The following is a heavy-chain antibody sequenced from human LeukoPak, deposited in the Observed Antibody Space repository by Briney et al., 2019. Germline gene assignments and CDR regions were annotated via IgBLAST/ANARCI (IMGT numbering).Heavy chain of an antibody. CDR1: GVTFSSYW. CDR3: AREPSSGWLGAIYYYGMDV. V-gene: IGHV3-7*01. CDR2: VKQDGSEK. Sequence: PGGSLRLSCAASGVTFSSYWMSWVRQAPGKGLEWVANVKQDGSEKYYVDSVKGRFTISRDNAKNSLYLQMNSLRAEDTAVYYCAREPSSGWLGAIYYYGMDVWGQGTTVTVSS. D-gene: IGHD6-19*01. J-gene: IGHJ6*02.